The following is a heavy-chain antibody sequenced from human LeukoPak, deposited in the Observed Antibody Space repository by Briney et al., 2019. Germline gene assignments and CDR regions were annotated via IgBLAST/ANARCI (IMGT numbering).Heavy chain of an antibody. CDR2: IYYSGST. CDR1: GGSISSYY. J-gene: IGHJ6*02. Sequence: SETLSLTCTVSGGSISSYYWSWIRQPPGKGLEWIGYIYYSGSTNYNPSLKSRVTISVDTSKNQFSLKLSSVTAADTAVYYCARGYDILTGYKGNYGMDVWGLGTTVTVSS. D-gene: IGHD3-9*01. CDR3: ARGYDILTGYKGNYGMDV. V-gene: IGHV4-59*01.